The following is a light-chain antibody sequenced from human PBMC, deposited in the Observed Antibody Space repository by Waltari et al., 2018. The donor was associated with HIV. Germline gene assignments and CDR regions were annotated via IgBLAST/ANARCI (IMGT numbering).Light chain of an antibody. CDR3: ATWDISLSAVV. V-gene: IGLV10-54*04. CDR2: RDN. Sequence: QAGLTQPPSVSKGMRQTATLTCTGNSNNVGNQGAAWLQQHQCHPPKLLPYRDNKRPSGISERFSASRSGNTASLTITGVQPEDEADYFCATWDISLSAVVFGGGTTLTVL. CDR1: SNNVGNQG. J-gene: IGLJ2*01.